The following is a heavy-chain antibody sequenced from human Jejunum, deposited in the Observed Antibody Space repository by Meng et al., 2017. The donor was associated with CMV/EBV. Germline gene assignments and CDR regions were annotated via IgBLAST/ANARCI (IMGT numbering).Heavy chain of an antibody. D-gene: IGHD3-16*01. V-gene: IGHV3-64*02. Sequence: LSCAASGFTFSSYGMHWVRQAPGKGLEYVSAISSNGGSTYYADSVKGRSTISRDNSKNTLYLQMGSLRTEDMAVYYCARAYSRAYDYWGQGTLVTVSS. CDR3: ARAYSRAYDY. CDR2: ISSNGGST. J-gene: IGHJ4*02. CDR1: GFTFSSYG.